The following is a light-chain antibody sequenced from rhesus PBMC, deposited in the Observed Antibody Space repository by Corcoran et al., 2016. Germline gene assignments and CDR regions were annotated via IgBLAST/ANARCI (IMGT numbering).Light chain of an antibody. CDR1: QAISIW. CDR2: KAS. J-gene: IGKJ1*01. V-gene: IGKV1-21*01. CDR3: KQHDSAPRT. Sequence: DIQMTQSPSSLSASVGDRVTITCRASQAISIWLAWYQQKPGKAPKLLIYKASALESGVPSRFSGCGSGTEFTLTIGHLQPEDFATYYCKQHDSAPRTFGQGTKVEIK.